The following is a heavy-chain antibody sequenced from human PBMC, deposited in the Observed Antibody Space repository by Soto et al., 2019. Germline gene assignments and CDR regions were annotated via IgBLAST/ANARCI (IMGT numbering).Heavy chain of an antibody. D-gene: IGHD7-27*01. CDR3: ARERTGGHDAFDI. V-gene: IGHV3-7*03. CDR1: GFTFSSYW. J-gene: IGHJ3*02. Sequence: GGSLRLSCAASGFTFSSYWMSWVRQAPGKGLEWVANIKQDGSEKYYVDSVKGRFTISRDNAKNSLYLQMNSLRAEDTAVYYCARERTGGHDAFDIWGQGTMVTVSS. CDR2: IKQDGSEK.